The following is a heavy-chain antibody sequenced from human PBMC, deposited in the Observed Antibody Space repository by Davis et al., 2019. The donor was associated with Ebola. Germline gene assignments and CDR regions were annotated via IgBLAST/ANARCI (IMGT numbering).Heavy chain of an antibody. J-gene: IGHJ4*02. D-gene: IGHD2/OR15-2a*01. CDR1: GFNFGLAA. CDR3: STLIDF. CDR2: IRAKSKDYST. Sequence: GESLKISCAASGFNFGLAAIHWVRQAPGKGLEGVGRIRAKSKDYSTAYAESVKGRFTISRDDSQNTAYLQMDSLKTEDAAVYYCSTLIDFWGQGTQITVSS. V-gene: IGHV3-73*01.